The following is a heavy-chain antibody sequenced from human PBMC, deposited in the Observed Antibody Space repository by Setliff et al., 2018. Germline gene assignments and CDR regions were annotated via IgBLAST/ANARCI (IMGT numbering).Heavy chain of an antibody. CDR1: GGTFSSYA. J-gene: IGHJ5*02. Sequence: ASVKVSCKASGGTFSSYAISWVRQAPGQGLEWMGGIIPIFGTANYAQKFQGRVTITADESTSTAYMELSSLRSDDTAVYYCARSNYDILTRNWFDPWGQGTLVTVSS. CDR2: IIPIFGTA. D-gene: IGHD3-9*01. V-gene: IGHV1-69*13. CDR3: ARSNYDILTRNWFDP.